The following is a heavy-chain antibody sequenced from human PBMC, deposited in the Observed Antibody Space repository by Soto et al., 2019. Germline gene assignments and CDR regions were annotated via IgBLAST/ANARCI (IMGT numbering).Heavy chain of an antibody. CDR1: GFTFSSYA. CDR3: ARENQYSSSFSY. V-gene: IGHV3-30-3*01. J-gene: IGHJ4*02. D-gene: IGHD6-6*01. Sequence: HPGGSLRLSCAASGFTFSSYAMHWVRQAPGKGLEWVAVISYDGSNKYYADSVKGRFTISRDNSKNTLYLQMNSLRAEDTAVYYCARENQYSSSFSYWGQGTLVTVSS. CDR2: ISYDGSNK.